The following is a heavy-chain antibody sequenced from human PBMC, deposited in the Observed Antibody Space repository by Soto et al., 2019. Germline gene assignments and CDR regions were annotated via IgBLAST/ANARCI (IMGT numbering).Heavy chain of an antibody. J-gene: IGHJ5*02. CDR2: INPSGGST. CDR1: GYTFTSYY. V-gene: IGHV1-46*01. D-gene: IGHD2-15*01. Sequence: ASVKVSCKASGYTFTSYYMHWVRQAPGQGLEWMGIINPSGGSTSYAQKFQGRVTMTRDTSTSTVYMELSSLRSEDTAVYYCARGLRGIVVVVADLFNWFDPWGPGTLVTVS. CDR3: ARGLRGIVVVVADLFNWFDP.